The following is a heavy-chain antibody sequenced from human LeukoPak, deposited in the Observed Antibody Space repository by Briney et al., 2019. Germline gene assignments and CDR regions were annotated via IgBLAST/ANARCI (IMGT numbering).Heavy chain of an antibody. CDR1: GYTFTDYY. Sequence: GASVKVSYKTSGYTFTDYYIHWVRQAPGQGLEWMGWINPNSGGTNYAQKFQGRVTMTGDTSISTAYMELSRLRSDDTAVYYCAGGIGRYSSSFFDYWGQGTLVTVSS. J-gene: IGHJ4*02. CDR2: INPNSGGT. D-gene: IGHD1-26*01. V-gene: IGHV1-2*02. CDR3: AGGIGRYSSSFFDY.